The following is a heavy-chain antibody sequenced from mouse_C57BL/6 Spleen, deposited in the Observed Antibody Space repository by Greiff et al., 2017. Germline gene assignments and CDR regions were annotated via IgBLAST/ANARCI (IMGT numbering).Heavy chain of an antibody. J-gene: IGHJ4*01. V-gene: IGHV1-39*01. CDR2: INPNYGTT. CDR3: ASSYYYGSSHYAMDY. Sequence: VQLKESGPELVKPGASVKISCKASGYSFTDYNMNWVKQSNGKSLEWIGVINPNYGTTSYNQKFKGKATLTVDQSSSTAYMQLNSLTSEDSAVYYCASSYYYGSSHYAMDYWGQGTSVTVSS. D-gene: IGHD1-1*01. CDR1: GYSFTDYN.